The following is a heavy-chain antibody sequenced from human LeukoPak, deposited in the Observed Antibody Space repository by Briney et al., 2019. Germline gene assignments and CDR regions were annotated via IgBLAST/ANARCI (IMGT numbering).Heavy chain of an antibody. J-gene: IGHJ6*03. CDR2: INHSGST. V-gene: IGHV4-34*01. CDR1: GGSFSGYY. CDR3: ARKKTPRLRWRDYYYYMDV. D-gene: IGHD4-23*01. Sequence: PSETLSLTCAVYGGSFSGYYWSWIRQPPGKGLEWIGEINHSGSTNYNPSLKSRVTISVDTSKNQFSLKLSSVTAADTAVYYCARKKTPRLRWRDYYYYMDVWGKGTTVTISS.